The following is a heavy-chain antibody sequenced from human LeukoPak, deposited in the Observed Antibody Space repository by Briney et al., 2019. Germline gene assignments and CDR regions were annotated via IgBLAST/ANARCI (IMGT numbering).Heavy chain of an antibody. CDR2: IDPSDSYT. CDR1: GYSFTSYW. D-gene: IGHD5-18*01. CDR3: ARAQFSGYSYGHRYYYLDY. J-gene: IGHJ4*02. V-gene: IGHV5-10-1*01. Sequence: GESLKISCKGSGYSFTSYWISWVRQMPGKGLEWMGRIDPSDSYTNYSPSFQGHVTISADKSISTAYLQWSSLKASDTAMYYCARAQFSGYSYGHRYYYLDYWGQGTLVTVSS.